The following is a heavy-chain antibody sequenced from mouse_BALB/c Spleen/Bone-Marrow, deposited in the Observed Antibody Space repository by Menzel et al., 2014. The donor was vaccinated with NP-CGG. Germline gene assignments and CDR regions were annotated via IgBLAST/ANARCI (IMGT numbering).Heavy chain of an antibody. D-gene: IGHD2-4*01. CDR2: ISNGGGST. CDR3: ARHSDYDYFDY. J-gene: IGHJ2*01. CDR1: GFTFSDYY. V-gene: IGHV5-12*02. Sequence: EVHLVESGGGLAQPGGSLKLSCATSGFTFSDYYMYWVRQTPEKRLEWVAYISNGGGSTYYPDTVKGRFTISRDNAKNTLYLQMSRLKSEDTAMYYCARHSDYDYFDYWGQGTTLTVSS.